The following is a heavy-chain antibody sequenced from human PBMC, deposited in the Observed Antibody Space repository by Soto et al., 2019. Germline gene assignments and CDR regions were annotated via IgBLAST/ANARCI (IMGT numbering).Heavy chain of an antibody. Sequence: SSETLSLTCAVYGGSFSGYYWSWIRQPPGKGLEWIGEINHSGGTNYNPSLKSRVTISVDTSKNQFSLKLSSVTAADTAVYYCARGGRGSGSYYFSYYYGMDVWGQGTTVTVSS. CDR3: ARGGRGSGSYYFSYYYGMDV. CDR2: INHSGGT. J-gene: IGHJ6*02. D-gene: IGHD3-10*01. CDR1: GGSFSGYY. V-gene: IGHV4-34*01.